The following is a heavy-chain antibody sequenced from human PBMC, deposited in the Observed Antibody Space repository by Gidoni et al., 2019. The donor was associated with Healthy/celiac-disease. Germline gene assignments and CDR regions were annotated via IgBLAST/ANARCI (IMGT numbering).Heavy chain of an antibody. CDR3: ARDGGKGSCWSVGDYYYYGMDV. V-gene: IGHV1-18*04. Sequence: QVQLVQSGAEVKTPGASVKVYGKATGYTYTSYGISWVRQAPGQGLEWMGWTSAYNGNTNYAQKLQGRVTMTTDTSTSTAYMELRGLRSDDTAVYYCARDGGKGSCWSVGDYYYYGMDVWGQGTTVTVSS. J-gene: IGHJ6*02. D-gene: IGHD6-19*01. CDR1: GYTYTSYG. CDR2: TSAYNGNT.